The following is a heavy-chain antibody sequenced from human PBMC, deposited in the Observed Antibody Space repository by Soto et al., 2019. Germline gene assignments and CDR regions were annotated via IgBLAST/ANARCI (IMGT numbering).Heavy chain of an antibody. V-gene: IGHV3-74*01. Sequence: EVQLVESGGGLVQPGGSLRLSCAASGFTFSSYWMHWVRQAPGKGLVWVSRINSDGTITTYADSVKGRFTISRDNAKNTLYLQMNSLRPEDTAMYYCAKDSGRAATRGWGQGTLVPVPS. CDR3: AKDSGRAATRG. J-gene: IGHJ4*02. D-gene: IGHD2-15*01. CDR2: INSDGTIT. CDR1: GFTFSSYW.